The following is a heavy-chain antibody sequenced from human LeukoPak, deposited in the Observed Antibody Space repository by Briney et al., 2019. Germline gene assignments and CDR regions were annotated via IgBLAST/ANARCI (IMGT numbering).Heavy chain of an antibody. D-gene: IGHD4-17*01. J-gene: IGHJ5*02. Sequence: SETLSLTCTVSGGSISSSSYYWVWIRQPLGKGLEWIGSIYYSGSTYYNPSLKSRVTISVDTSKNQFSLKLSSVTAADTAVYYCASPGFNYGDYPEWFDPWGQGTLVTVSS. CDR3: ASPGFNYGDYPEWFDP. CDR1: GGSISSSSYY. CDR2: IYYSGST. V-gene: IGHV4-39*01.